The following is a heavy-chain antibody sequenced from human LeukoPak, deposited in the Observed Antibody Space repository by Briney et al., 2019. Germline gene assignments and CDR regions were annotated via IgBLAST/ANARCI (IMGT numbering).Heavy chain of an antibody. CDR2: IYTSGST. CDR1: GGSISSGSYY. Sequence: SETLSLTCTVSGGSISSGSYYWSWIRQPAGKGLEWIGRIYTSGSTNYNPSLKSRVTMSVDTSKNQFSLKLSSVTAADTAVYYCARDLSSSSWYGDWYFDLWGRGTLVTVSS. D-gene: IGHD6-13*01. V-gene: IGHV4-61*02. J-gene: IGHJ2*01. CDR3: ARDLSSSSWYGDWYFDL.